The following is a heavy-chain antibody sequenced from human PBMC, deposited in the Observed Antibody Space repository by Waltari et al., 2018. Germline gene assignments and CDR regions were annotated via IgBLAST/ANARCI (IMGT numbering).Heavy chain of an antibody. Sequence: QVQLQQWGAGLLKPSETLSLTCAVYGGSFSGYYWSWIRQPPGTGLEWIGEINHSGSTNYNPSLKSRVTISVDTSKNQFSLKLSSVTAADTAVYYCARYPGIAAARAKLNWFDPWGQGTLVTVSS. CDR1: GGSFSGYY. D-gene: IGHD6-13*01. V-gene: IGHV4-34*01. J-gene: IGHJ5*02. CDR3: ARYPGIAAARAKLNWFDP. CDR2: INHSGST.